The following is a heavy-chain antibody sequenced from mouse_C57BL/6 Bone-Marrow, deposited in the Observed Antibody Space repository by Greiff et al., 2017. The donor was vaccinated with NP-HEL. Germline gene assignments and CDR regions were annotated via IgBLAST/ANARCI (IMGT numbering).Heavy chain of an antibody. J-gene: IGHJ4*01. V-gene: IGHV1-26*01. CDR1: GYTFTDYY. CDR2: INPNNGGT. CDR3: ARSDYYYGSSYYAMDY. Sequence: EVQLQQSGPELVKPGASVKISCKASGYTFTDYYMNWVKQSHGKSLEWIGDINPNNGGTSYNQKFKGTATLTVDTSSSTAYMELRSLTSEDSAVYYCARSDYYYGSSYYAMDYWGQGTSVTVSS. D-gene: IGHD1-1*01.